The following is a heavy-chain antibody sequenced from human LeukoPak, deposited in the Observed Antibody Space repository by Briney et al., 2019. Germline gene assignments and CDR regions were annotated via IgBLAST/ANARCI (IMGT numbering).Heavy chain of an antibody. D-gene: IGHD3-10*01. CDR2: ISSNGGST. V-gene: IGHV3-64*01. Sequence: PGGSLRLSCAASGFTFNSYAMHWVRQAPGKGLEYVSAISSNGGSTYYANSVKGRFTISRDNSKNTLYLQMDSLRAEDMAVYYCARDMAGSLDYWGQGTLVTVSS. CDR1: GFTFNSYA. J-gene: IGHJ4*02. CDR3: ARDMAGSLDY.